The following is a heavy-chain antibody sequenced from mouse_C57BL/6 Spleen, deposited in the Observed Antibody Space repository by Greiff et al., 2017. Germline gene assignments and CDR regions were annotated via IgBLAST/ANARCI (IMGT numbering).Heavy chain of an antibody. CDR1: GYTFTSYW. J-gene: IGHJ4*01. D-gene: IGHD2-4*01. Sequence: QVQLQQSGAELVKPGASVKLSCKASGYTFTSYWMHWVKQRPGQGLEWIGMIHPNSGSTNYNEKFKSKATLTVDKSSSTAYMQLSSLTSEDSAVYYCARGLYDYDEMDYWGQGTSVTVSS. V-gene: IGHV1-64*01. CDR2: IHPNSGST. CDR3: ARGLYDYDEMDY.